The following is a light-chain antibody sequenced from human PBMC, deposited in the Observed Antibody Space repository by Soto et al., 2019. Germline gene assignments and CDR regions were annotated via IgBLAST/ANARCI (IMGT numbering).Light chain of an antibody. CDR2: DTS. CDR3: QQYNNWPT. Sequence: EIVFTQSPSTLSLSPGERATLSCRASQSVSSSYLAWYQQKLGQAPRLLIYDTSTRATGIPARFSGSGSGTEFTLTISSLQSEDFAVYYCQQYNNWPTFGQVTKVDIK. CDR1: QSVSSSY. J-gene: IGKJ1*01. V-gene: IGKV3-15*01.